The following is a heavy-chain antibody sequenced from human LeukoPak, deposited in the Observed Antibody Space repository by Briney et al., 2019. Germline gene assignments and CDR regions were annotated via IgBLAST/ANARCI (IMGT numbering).Heavy chain of an antibody. D-gene: IGHD7-27*01. CDR1: GFTFSTSW. CDR2: IKQDGSEK. Sequence: GSLRLSCAASGFTFSTSWMHWVRQAPGKGLEWVANIKQDGSEKYYVDSVKGRFTISRDNAKNSLYLQTNSLRAEDSAVYYCARDMAKWGSTWGQGTLVTVSS. CDR3: ARDMAKWGST. J-gene: IGHJ4*02. V-gene: IGHV3-7*01.